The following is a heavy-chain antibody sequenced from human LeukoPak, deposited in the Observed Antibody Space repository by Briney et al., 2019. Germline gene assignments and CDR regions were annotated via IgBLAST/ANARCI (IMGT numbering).Heavy chain of an antibody. D-gene: IGHD5-12*01. J-gene: IGHJ4*02. Sequence: ASVKVSCKASGYTFTSYGISWVRQAPGQGLEWMGWISAYNGNTNCAQKLQGRVTMTTDTSTSTAYMELRSLRSDDTAVYYCARVANQDIVASHFDYWGQGTLVTVSS. CDR3: ARVANQDIVASHFDY. CDR1: GYTFTSYG. CDR2: ISAYNGNT. V-gene: IGHV1-18*01.